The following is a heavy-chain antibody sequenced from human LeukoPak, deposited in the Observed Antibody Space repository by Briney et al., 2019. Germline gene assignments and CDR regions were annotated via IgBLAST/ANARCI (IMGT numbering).Heavy chain of an antibody. CDR1: GYTFTGYY. CDR3: ARDLISGYDSDLFDY. CDR2: INPNSGGT. V-gene: IGHV1-2*02. D-gene: IGHD5-12*01. J-gene: IGHJ4*02. Sequence: ASVNVSCKASGYTFTGYYMHWVRQAPEQGLEWVGWINPNSGGTNYALKFQGRVTMTRDTSISTAYMELSRLRSDDTAVYYCARDLISGYDSDLFDYWGQGTLVTVSS.